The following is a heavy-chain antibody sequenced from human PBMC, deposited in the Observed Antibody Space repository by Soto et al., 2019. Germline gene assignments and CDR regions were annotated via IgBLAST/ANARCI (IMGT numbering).Heavy chain of an antibody. D-gene: IGHD5-18*01. CDR2: IIPIFGTA. J-gene: IGHJ5*02. CDR1: GGTFSSYA. CDR3: ARQGYSDGTYTPLYNWFDP. V-gene: IGHV1-69*01. Sequence: QVQLVQSGAEVKKPGSSVKVSCKASGGTFSSYAISWVRQAPGQGLEWMGGIIPIFGTANYAQKFQGRVTITADESTSTAYMELSSLRSEDTAVYYCARQGYSDGTYTPLYNWFDPWGQGTLVTVSS.